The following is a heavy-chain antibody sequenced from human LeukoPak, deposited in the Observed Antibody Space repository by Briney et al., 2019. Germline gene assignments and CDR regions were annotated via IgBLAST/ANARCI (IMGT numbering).Heavy chain of an antibody. D-gene: IGHD3-10*01. Sequence: SSVKVSCKASGGTFSSYAISWVRQAPGQGLEWMGGIIPIFGTANYAQKFQGRVTITADESTSTAYMELSSLRSEDTAVYYCVRDGGPPLWFGASAYNMDVWGQGTTVTVSS. J-gene: IGHJ6*02. CDR1: GGTFSSYA. CDR3: VRDGGPPLWFGASAYNMDV. CDR2: IIPIFGTA. V-gene: IGHV1-69*01.